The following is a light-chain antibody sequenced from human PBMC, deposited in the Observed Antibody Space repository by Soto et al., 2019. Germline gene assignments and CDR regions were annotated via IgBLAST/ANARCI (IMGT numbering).Light chain of an antibody. CDR1: QSVSSN. Sequence: IMLTQSPATLSLSPWERATLSCRASQSVSSNLVWYQHKPGQAPRLLIYGASSRATGIPDRFSGSGSGTDFTLTISRLEPEDFAVYYCQQYGSSPITFGQGTRLEIK. J-gene: IGKJ5*01. V-gene: IGKV3-20*01. CDR3: QQYGSSPIT. CDR2: GAS.